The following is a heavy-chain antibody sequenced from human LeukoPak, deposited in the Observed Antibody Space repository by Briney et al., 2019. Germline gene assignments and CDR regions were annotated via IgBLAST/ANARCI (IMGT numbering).Heavy chain of an antibody. V-gene: IGHV3-23*01. CDR3: AKADYGDYDWFDP. Sequence: GGSLRLSCAASGFTFSSYAMSWVRQAPGEGLEWVSGISGSGGSTYYADSVKGRFTISRDNSKNTLYLQMNSLRAEDTAVYYCAKADYGDYDWFDPWGQGTLVTVSS. D-gene: IGHD4-17*01. CDR1: GFTFSSYA. CDR2: ISGSGGST. J-gene: IGHJ5*02.